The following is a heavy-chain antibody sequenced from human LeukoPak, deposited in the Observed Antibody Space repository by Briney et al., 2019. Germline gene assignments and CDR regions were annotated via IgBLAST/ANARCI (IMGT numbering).Heavy chain of an antibody. Sequence: GASVKVSCKASGYTFSYYYMHWVRQAPGQGLQWVGWINPNSGDTHYAQMFQGRVTMTRDTSINTAYMELRRVRSDDTAVYYCAKSAQYSSAWFTGSFDYWGQGTLVTVSS. D-gene: IGHD6-13*01. CDR1: GYTFSYYY. V-gene: IGHV1-2*02. J-gene: IGHJ4*02. CDR2: INPNSGDT. CDR3: AKSAQYSSAWFTGSFDY.